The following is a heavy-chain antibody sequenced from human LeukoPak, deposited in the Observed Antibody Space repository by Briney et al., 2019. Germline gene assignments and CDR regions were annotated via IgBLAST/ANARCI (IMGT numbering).Heavy chain of an antibody. Sequence: SETLSLTCTVSGGSISSSRYHWGWIRQPPGKGLEWIGSIYYSGTTFYNPSLKSRVTISVDTSKDQFSLKVSSVTAADTAVYYCATTYSYTSGGYDYWGQGTLVTVSS. V-gene: IGHV4-39*01. CDR2: IYYSGTT. CDR1: GGSISSSRYH. CDR3: ATTYSYTSGGYDY. D-gene: IGHD5-18*01. J-gene: IGHJ4*02.